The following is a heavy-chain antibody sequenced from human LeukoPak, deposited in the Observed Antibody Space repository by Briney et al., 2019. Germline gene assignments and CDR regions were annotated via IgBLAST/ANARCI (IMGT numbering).Heavy chain of an antibody. CDR2: VYYSGRT. CDR3: ARXAATSYYDRSGYXRQTEVFDV. Sequence: SETLSLACTVSGDSVNSDSSYWTWIRQPPGKGLEWIGYVYYSGRTNYNPSLKSRVTISIDTSKTQFSLKLNSVTAADTALYYCARXAATSYYDRSGYXRQTEVFDVWGQGTMVTVSS. CDR1: GDSVNSDSSY. D-gene: IGHD3-22*01. J-gene: IGHJ3*01. V-gene: IGHV4-61*01.